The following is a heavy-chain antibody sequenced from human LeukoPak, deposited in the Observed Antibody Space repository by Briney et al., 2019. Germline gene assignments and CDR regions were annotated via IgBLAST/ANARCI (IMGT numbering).Heavy chain of an antibody. V-gene: IGHV5-51*01. CDR2: IYPGDSDT. CDR1: GYSFTSYW. J-gene: IGHJ4*02. Sequence: GESLKISCKGSGYSFTSYWIGWVRQMPGKGVGWMGIIYPGDSDTRYSPSFQGQVTISADKSISTAYLQWSSLKASDTAMYYCARLPTMIAVPHLDYWGQGTLVTVSS. D-gene: IGHD3-22*01. CDR3: ARLPTMIAVPHLDY.